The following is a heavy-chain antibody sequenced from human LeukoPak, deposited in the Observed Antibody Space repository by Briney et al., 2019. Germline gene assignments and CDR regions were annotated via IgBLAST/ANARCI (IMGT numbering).Heavy chain of an antibody. D-gene: IGHD1-26*01. Sequence: SETLSLTCAVYGGSFSGYYWSWIRQPPGKGLEWIGEINHSGSTNYNPSLKSRVTISVDTSKNQFSLKLSSVTAADTAVYYCAREGSYQKTYFDYWGQGTLVTVSS. CDR2: INHSGST. J-gene: IGHJ4*02. CDR3: AREGSYQKTYFDY. V-gene: IGHV4-34*01. CDR1: GGSFSGYY.